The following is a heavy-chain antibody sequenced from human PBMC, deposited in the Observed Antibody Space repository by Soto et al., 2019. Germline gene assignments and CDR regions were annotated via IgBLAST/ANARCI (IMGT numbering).Heavy chain of an antibody. CDR1: GFTFSSYA. J-gene: IGHJ4*02. CDR3: AKAPLARSRLSGWPNFDY. D-gene: IGHD6-19*01. Sequence: LGGSLRLSCASSGFTFSSYAMSWVRQAPGKGLEWVSAISGSGGSTYYADSVKGRFTISRDNSKNTLYLQMNSLRAEDTAVYYCAKAPLARSRLSGWPNFDYWGQGTLVTVSS. V-gene: IGHV3-23*01. CDR2: ISGSGGST.